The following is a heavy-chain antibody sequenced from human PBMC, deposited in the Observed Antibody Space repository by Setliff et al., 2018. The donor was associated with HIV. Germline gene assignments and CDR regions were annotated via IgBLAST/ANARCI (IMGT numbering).Heavy chain of an antibody. CDR3: ASLNGFCSGRNCLPRGYFDS. Sequence: SVKVSCKASGDFSHYATNWVRQAPGQGLEWMGAITPLFGTTNYAQHFQGRLTITADESTNTVYMELNRLTSEDTAVYYCASLNGFCSGRNCLPRGYFDSWGQGTLVTVSS. V-gene: IGHV1-69*13. J-gene: IGHJ4*02. CDR1: GDFSHYA. CDR2: ITPLFGTT. D-gene: IGHD2-15*01.